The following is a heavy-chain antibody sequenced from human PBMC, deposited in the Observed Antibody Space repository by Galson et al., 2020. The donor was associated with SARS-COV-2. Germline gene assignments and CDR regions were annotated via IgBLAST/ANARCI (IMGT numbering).Heavy chain of an antibody. Sequence: ASETLSLTCTVSDGSISPYYWSWIRQPAGKGLEWIGRTLTSGSSNYNPSLKSRVTMSVDTSKNQVSLKLTSVTAADTAVYYCARERDFGESRTFDYWGQGTLVTVSS. D-gene: IGHD3-10*01. CDR3: ARERDFGESRTFDY. J-gene: IGHJ4*02. CDR2: TLTSGSS. V-gene: IGHV4-4*07. CDR1: DGSISPYY.